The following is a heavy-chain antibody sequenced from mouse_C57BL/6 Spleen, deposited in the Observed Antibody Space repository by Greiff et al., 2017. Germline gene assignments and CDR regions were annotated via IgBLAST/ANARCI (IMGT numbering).Heavy chain of an antibody. Sequence: QVQLQQPGAELVRPGSSVKLSCKASGYTFTSYWMHWVKQRPIQGLEGIGNIDPSVNETHYNQKFKDKATLTVDTSSSTAYMQLSSLTSEDSAVYYCAREGYYYGSSPFAYWGQGTLVTVSA. CDR2: IDPSVNET. CDR1: GYTFTSYW. D-gene: IGHD1-1*01. V-gene: IGHV1-52*01. J-gene: IGHJ3*01. CDR3: AREGYYYGSSPFAY.